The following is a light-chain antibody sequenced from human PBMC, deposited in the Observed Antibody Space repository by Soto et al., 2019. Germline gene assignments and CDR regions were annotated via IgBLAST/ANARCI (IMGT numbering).Light chain of an antibody. CDR2: DAS. J-gene: IGKJ1*01. CDR1: QTISSW. V-gene: IGKV1-5*01. CDR3: QHYGGMWT. Sequence: DIQMTQSPSTLSGSVGDRVTITFRASQTISSWLAWYQQKPGKAPKVLIYDASNLESGVPSRFSGFRSGTEFTLTISSLQPDDFATYYCQHYGGMWTFGQGTKVDIK.